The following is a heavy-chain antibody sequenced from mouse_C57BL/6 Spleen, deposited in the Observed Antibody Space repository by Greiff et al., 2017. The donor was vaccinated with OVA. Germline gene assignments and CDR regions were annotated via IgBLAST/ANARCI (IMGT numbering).Heavy chain of an antibody. Sequence: EVKLQESGPVLVKPGASVKMSCKASGYTFTDYYMNWVKQSHGKSLEWIGVINPYNGGTSYNQKFKGKATLTVDKSSSTAYMELNSLTSEDSAVYYCASPSNYDLDWFAYWGQGTLVTVSA. CDR2: INPYNGGT. D-gene: IGHD2-5*01. J-gene: IGHJ3*01. V-gene: IGHV1-19*01. CDR3: ASPSNYDLDWFAY. CDR1: GYTFTDYY.